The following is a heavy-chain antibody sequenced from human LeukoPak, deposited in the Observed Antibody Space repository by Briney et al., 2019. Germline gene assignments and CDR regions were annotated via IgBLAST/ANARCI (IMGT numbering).Heavy chain of an antibody. J-gene: IGHJ4*02. Sequence: GSSVKVSCNASGGTFSSYAISWMRQAPGQGLEWMGGIIPIFGTANYAQKFQGRVTITADESTSTAYMELSSLRSEDTAVYYCARDSYYYDSSGSQSDYWGQGTLVTVSS. CDR3: ARDSYYYDSSGSQSDY. V-gene: IGHV1-69*01. CDR1: GGTFSSYA. D-gene: IGHD3-22*01. CDR2: IIPIFGTA.